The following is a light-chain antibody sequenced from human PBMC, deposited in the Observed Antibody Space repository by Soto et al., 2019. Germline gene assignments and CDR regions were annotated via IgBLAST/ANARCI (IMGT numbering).Light chain of an antibody. CDR3: QQRSNWPIT. CDR2: DAS. Sequence: EIVLTQSPATLSLSPEERATLSCRASQSVSSYLAWYQQKPGQAPRLLIYDASNRATGIPVRFSGSGSGTDFTLTISSLEPEDFAVYYCQQRSNWPITFGQGTRLEIK. CDR1: QSVSSY. J-gene: IGKJ5*01. V-gene: IGKV3-11*01.